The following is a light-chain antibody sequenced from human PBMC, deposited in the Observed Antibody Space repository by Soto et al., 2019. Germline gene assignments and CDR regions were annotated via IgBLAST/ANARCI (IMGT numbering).Light chain of an antibody. CDR2: EVN. Sequence: QSALTQPASVSGSPGQSFTISCTGTSSDVGSCNCVSWYQQHPGKAPTLMIYEVNKRPSGVSNRFSGSKSGNTASLTISGLQAEDEADYYCCSSVGSPNWVFGGRTKLTVL. V-gene: IGLV2-23*02. J-gene: IGLJ3*02. CDR3: CSSVGSPNWV. CDR1: SSDVGSCNC.